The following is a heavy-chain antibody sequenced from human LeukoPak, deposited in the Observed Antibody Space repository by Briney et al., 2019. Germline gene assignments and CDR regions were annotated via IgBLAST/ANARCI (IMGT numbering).Heavy chain of an antibody. CDR3: ARVGATMVRGRVVSYMDV. CDR2: IYYSGST. V-gene: IGHV4-59*01. CDR1: GGSISSYY. D-gene: IGHD3-10*01. Sequence: PSETLSLTCTVSGGSISSYYWSWIRQPPGKGLEWIGYIYYSGSTNYNPSLKSRVTISVDTSKTQFSLKLSSVTAADTAVYYCARVGATMVRGRVVSYMDVWGKGTTVTISS. J-gene: IGHJ6*03.